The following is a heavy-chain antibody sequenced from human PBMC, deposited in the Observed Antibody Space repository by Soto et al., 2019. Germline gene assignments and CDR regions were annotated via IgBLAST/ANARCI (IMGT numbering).Heavy chain of an antibody. J-gene: IGHJ6*02. CDR2: ISGSGGST. CDR1: GFTFSSYA. D-gene: IGHD6-13*01. V-gene: IGHV3-23*01. CDR3: AKYLQQIRRPYYGMDV. Sequence: GGSLRLSCAASGFTFSSYAMSWVRQAPGKGLEWVSAISGSGGSTYYAASVKGRFTTTRDNSKNTLYLQMNSLRAEDTAVYYCAKYLQQIRRPYYGMDVWGQGTTVTVSS.